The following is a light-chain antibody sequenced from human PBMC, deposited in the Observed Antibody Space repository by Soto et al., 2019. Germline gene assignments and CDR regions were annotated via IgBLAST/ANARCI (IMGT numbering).Light chain of an antibody. CDR2: GAS. CDR1: QSVTSS. V-gene: IGKV3-15*01. J-gene: IGKJ3*01. Sequence: EIVMTQFPATLSVSPGERATLSCRASQSVTSSLAWYQPKPGQAPRLLIYGASTRATDIPARFSGSGSGTEFTLTISSLQSEDFAVYYCQQYNSWPGVTFGPGTKVDIK. CDR3: QQYNSWPGVT.